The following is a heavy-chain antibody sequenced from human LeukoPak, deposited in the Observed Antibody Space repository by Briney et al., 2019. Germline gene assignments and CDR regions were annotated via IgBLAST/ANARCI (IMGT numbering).Heavy chain of an antibody. Sequence: GGSLRLSCAASGFTFSSYWMSWVRQAPGKGLEWVVNIKQDGSEKYYVDSVKGRFTISRDNAKNSLYLQMNSLRAEDTAVYYCARERYYDSSGYPRPFDYWGQGTLVTVSS. J-gene: IGHJ4*02. D-gene: IGHD3-22*01. CDR3: ARERYYDSSGYPRPFDY. CDR2: IKQDGSEK. CDR1: GFTFSSYW. V-gene: IGHV3-7*01.